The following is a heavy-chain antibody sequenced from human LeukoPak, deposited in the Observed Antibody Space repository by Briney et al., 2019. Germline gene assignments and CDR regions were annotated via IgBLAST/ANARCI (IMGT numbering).Heavy chain of an antibody. CDR1: GYSISSGYY. D-gene: IGHD1-26*01. J-gene: IGHJ5*02. CDR3: TREVRSAWASFDP. V-gene: IGHV4-38-2*02. Sequence: TSETLSLTCTVSGYSISSGYYWGWIRQPPGKGLEWIGSIHYSARIYYNPSLKSRLTISPDTSKNQFSLKLTSVTAADTAVYYCTREVRSAWASFDPWGQGTLVIVSS. CDR2: IHYSARI.